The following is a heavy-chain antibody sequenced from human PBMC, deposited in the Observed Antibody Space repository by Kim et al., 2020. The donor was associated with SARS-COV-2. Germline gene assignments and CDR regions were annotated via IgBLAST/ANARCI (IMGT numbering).Heavy chain of an antibody. D-gene: IGHD3-9*01. J-gene: IGHJ4*02. CDR3: ARVRKNYDILTGYYPIFDY. CDR1: GYTFTSYA. CDR2: INTNTGNP. V-gene: IGHV7-4-1*02. Sequence: SVKVSCKASGYTFTSYAMNWVRQAPGQGLEWMGWINTNTGNPTYAQGFTGRFVFSLDTSVSTAYLQISSLKAEDTAVYYCARVRKNYDILTGYYPIFDYWGQGTLVTVSS.